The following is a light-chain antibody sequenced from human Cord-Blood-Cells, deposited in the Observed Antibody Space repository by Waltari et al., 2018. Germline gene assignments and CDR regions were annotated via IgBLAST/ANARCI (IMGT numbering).Light chain of an antibody. CDR3: SSYTSSSTLV. V-gene: IGLV2-14*01. CDR1: SSDVGCYNS. CDR2: DVS. J-gene: IGLJ2*01. Sequence: QSALTQPASVSGSPGQSITISCTGTSSDVGCYNSVSWYQQHPGKAPKLMSYDVSNRPSGVSNRFSGSNSGNTASLTISGLQAEDEADYYCSSYTSSSTLVFGGGTKLTVL.